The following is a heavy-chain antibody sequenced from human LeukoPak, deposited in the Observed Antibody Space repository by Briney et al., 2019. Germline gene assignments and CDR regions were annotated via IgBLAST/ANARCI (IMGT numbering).Heavy chain of an antibody. V-gene: IGHV3-11*01. J-gene: IGHJ5*02. Sequence: GGSLRLSCAASGFTFSAHYMSWIRQAPGKGLEWLSYISSSGSDKYYSDSVKGRFTISRDNAKNLLYLQVNSLRGEDTAVYYCATEGGLGLGENWFDPWGQGTLVTVSS. CDR2: ISSSGSDK. CDR3: ATEGGLGLGENWFDP. D-gene: IGHD3/OR15-3a*01. CDR1: GFTFSAHY.